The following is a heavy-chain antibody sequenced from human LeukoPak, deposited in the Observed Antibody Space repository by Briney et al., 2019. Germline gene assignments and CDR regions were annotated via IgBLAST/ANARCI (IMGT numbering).Heavy chain of an antibody. CDR2: IKQDGSEK. J-gene: IGHJ4*02. Sequence: GGSLRLSCAAPGFTVSNNYMSWVRQAPGKGLEWVANIKQDGSEKRYVDSVKGRFTISRDNAKNSLYLQMNSLRAEDTAVYYCARAPATNEWRCMDYWGQGTLVTVSS. CDR1: GFTVSNNY. D-gene: IGHD2-8*02. V-gene: IGHV3-7*01. CDR3: ARAPATNEWRCMDY.